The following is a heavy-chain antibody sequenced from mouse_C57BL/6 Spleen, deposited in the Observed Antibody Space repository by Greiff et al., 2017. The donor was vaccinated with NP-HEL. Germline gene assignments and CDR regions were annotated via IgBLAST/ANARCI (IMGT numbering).Heavy chain of an antibody. D-gene: IGHD4-1*01. Sequence: VHVKQSVAELVRPGASVKLSCTASGFTIKNTYMHWVKQRPEQGLEWIGRIDPANGNTKYAPQFQGKATIPADTSSNTAYLQLSSLTSDDTAIYYGARANWDLYYAMDYWGQGTSVTVSS. V-gene: IGHV14-3*01. CDR3: ARANWDLYYAMDY. CDR2: IDPANGNT. J-gene: IGHJ4*01. CDR1: GFTIKNTY.